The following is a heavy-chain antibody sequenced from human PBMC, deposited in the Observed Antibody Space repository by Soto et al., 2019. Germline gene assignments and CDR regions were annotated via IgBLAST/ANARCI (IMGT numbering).Heavy chain of an antibody. CDR2: ISYDGSNK. J-gene: IGHJ3*02. CDR3: ARVNSGYDYSDAFDI. Sequence: GGSLRLSCAASGFTFDTSAMHWVRQAPGKGLEWVAVISYDGSNKYYADSVKGRFTISRDNSKNTLYLQMNSLRAEDTAVYYCARVNSGYDYSDAFDIWGQGTMVTVSS. V-gene: IGHV3-30-3*01. D-gene: IGHD5-12*01. CDR1: GFTFDTSA.